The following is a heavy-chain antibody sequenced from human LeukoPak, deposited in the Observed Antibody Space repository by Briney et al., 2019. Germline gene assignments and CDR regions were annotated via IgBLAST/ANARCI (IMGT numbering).Heavy chain of an antibody. CDR1: GGSISSSTYY. CDR2: IYYSGST. CDR3: ARGGSVRPFDY. J-gene: IGHJ4*02. D-gene: IGHD6-25*01. Sequence: SETLSLTCTVSGGSISSSTYYWGWLRPPPGKGLEWIGSIYYSGSTYYNPSLKSRVTISVDTSKNQFSLKLRSVTAADTAVYYCARGGSVRPFDYWGQGTLVTVSS. V-gene: IGHV4-39*07.